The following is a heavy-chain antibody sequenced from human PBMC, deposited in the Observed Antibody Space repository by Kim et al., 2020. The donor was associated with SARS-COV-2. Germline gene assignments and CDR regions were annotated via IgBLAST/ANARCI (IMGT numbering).Heavy chain of an antibody. CDR2: IRSKAYGGTT. Sequence: GGSLRLSCTASGFTFGDYAMSWVRQAPGKGLEWVGFIRSKAYGGTTEYAASVKGRFTISRDDSKSIAYLQMNSLKTEDTAVYYCTRAMGYCSSTSCYTAGVAFDIWGQGTMVTVSS. V-gene: IGHV3-49*04. D-gene: IGHD2-2*02. CDR1: GFTFGDYA. CDR3: TRAMGYCSSTSCYTAGVAFDI. J-gene: IGHJ3*02.